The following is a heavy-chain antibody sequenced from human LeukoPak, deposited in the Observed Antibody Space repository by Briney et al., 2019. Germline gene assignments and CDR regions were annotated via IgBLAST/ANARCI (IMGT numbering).Heavy chain of an antibody. V-gene: IGHV3-53*01. CDR3: AKLKLVVAVDY. D-gene: IGHD2-8*02. Sequence: WVSVIYSGGSTYYADSVKGRFTISRDNSKNTLYLQMNSLRAEDTAVYYCAKLKLVVAVDYWGQGTLVTVSS. CDR2: IYSGGST. J-gene: IGHJ4*02.